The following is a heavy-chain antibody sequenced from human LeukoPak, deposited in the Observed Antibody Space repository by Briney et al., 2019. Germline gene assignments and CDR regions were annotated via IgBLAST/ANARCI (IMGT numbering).Heavy chain of an antibody. V-gene: IGHV1-46*03. D-gene: IGHD5-18*01. CDR1: GYTLTSYY. CDR2: INPSGGST. Sequence: DSVKVSSKASGYTLTSYYMPWVLQAPGHGLEWMGIINPSGGSTSDSEKFQGRVTMTRDTSTSTVYMELSSLRSEDTAVYDCARYRSPGMVSQQPGNYYYYYGMDVWGQGTTVSVSS. CDR3: ARYRSPGMVSQQPGNYYYYYGMDV. J-gene: IGHJ6*02.